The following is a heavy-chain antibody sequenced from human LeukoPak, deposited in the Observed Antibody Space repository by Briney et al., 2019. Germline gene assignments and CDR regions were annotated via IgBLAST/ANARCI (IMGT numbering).Heavy chain of an antibody. J-gene: IGHJ4*02. CDR2: ISSSSSTI. CDR3: ARRSITMVRGPIGSFDY. CDR1: GFTFSSYS. Sequence: PGGSLRLSCAASGFTFSSYSMNWVHQAPGKGLEWVSYISSSSSTIYYADSVKGRFTISRDNAKNSLYLQMNSLRAEDTAVYYCARRSITMVRGPIGSFDYWGQGTLVTVSS. V-gene: IGHV3-48*01. D-gene: IGHD3-10*01.